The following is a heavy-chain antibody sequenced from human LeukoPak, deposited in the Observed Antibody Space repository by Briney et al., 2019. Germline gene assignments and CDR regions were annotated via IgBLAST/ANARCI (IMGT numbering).Heavy chain of an antibody. V-gene: IGHV3-53*01. CDR2: IYSGGST. CDR1: GFTVSSNY. D-gene: IGHD6-13*01. J-gene: IGHJ1*01. CDR3: AKDLPAAGTGYFQH. Sequence: GGSLRLSCAASGFTVSSNYMSWVRQAPGKGLEWVSVIYSGGSTYYANSVKGQFTISRDNSKNTLYLQMNSLRAEDTAVYYCAKDLPAAGTGYFQHWGQGTLVTVSS.